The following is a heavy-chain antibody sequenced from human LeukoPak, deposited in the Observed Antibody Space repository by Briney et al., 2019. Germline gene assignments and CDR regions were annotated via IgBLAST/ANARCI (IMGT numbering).Heavy chain of an antibody. Sequence: ASVKVSCKASGYTFTSYYMHWVRQAPGQGLEWMGWINPNSGGTNYAQKFQGRVTMTRDTSISTAYMELSRLRSDDTAVYYCARDPAPWYSSSWYLFDPWGQGTLVTVSS. CDR2: INPNSGGT. D-gene: IGHD6-13*01. J-gene: IGHJ5*02. V-gene: IGHV1-2*02. CDR3: ARDPAPWYSSSWYLFDP. CDR1: GYTFTSYY.